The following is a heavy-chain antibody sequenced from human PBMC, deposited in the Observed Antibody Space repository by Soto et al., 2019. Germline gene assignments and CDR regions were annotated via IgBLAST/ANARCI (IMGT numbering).Heavy chain of an antibody. CDR1: GFTFSSYA. J-gene: IGHJ6*02. Sequence: QVQLVESGGGVVQPGRSLRLSCAASGFTFSSYAMHWVRQAPGKGLEWVAVISYDGSNKYYADSVKGRFTIPRDNSKNTLYLQMNSLRAEDTAVYYCARAAGTNLYYYYGMDVWGQGTTVTVSS. CDR3: ARAAGTNLYYYYGMDV. CDR2: ISYDGSNK. V-gene: IGHV3-30-3*01.